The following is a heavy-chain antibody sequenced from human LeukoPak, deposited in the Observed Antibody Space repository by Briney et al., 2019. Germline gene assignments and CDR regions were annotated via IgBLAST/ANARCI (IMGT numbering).Heavy chain of an antibody. Sequence: GGSLRLSCAASGFTFSTYAMHWVRQPPGKGLEWVSAISGSGGATYHADADSVKGRFIISRDNSKNTLYLQINSLRVEDTAVYYCAKDGNNYDSSGHFDYWGQGTLVTVSS. CDR3: AKDGNNYDSSGHFDY. D-gene: IGHD3-22*01. V-gene: IGHV3-23*01. CDR2: ISGSGGAT. J-gene: IGHJ4*02. CDR1: GFTFSTYA.